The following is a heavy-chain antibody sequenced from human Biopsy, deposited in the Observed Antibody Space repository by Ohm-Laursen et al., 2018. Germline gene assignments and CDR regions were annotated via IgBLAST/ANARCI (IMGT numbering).Heavy chain of an antibody. CDR2: FYYSGST. Sequence: GTLSLTCNVSGDSISIYYWSWIRQPPGQGLEWIGNFYYSGSTNYNPSLKSRITMLLDRSKSQVSLRMNSVTAADTAVYYCARARIKTSGVLIPETYYFDSWGQGTLVTVSS. D-gene: IGHD3-3*01. J-gene: IGHJ4*02. V-gene: IGHV4-59*01. CDR1: GDSISIYY. CDR3: ARARIKTSGVLIPETYYFDS.